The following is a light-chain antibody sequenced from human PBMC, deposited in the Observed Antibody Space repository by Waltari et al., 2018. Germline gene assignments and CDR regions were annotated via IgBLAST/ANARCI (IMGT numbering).Light chain of an antibody. V-gene: IGKV1-39*01. CDR3: QQSYRTPFT. CDR1: QRVSNI. J-gene: IGKJ2*01. CDR2: GAS. Sequence: DIQMTQPPSSLSASVGDRVTITCRTSQRVSNILHWYQQRPGKAPTLLIFGASSRHGGARSRFSGSGSGTEFTLTISSLQPEDFATYYCQQSYRTPFTFGQGTKLEIK.